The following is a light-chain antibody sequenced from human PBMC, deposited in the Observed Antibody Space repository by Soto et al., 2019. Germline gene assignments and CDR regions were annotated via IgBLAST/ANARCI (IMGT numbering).Light chain of an antibody. CDR2: DVS. CDR1: SSDVGNYNY. CDR3: SSYTSSRTCV. Sequence: QSVLTQPASVSGSPGQSITISCTGTSSDVGNYNYVSWYQQHPGKAPKLMIYDVSNRPSGVSNRFSGSKSGNTASLTISGLQAEDEADYYCSSYTSSRTCVFATGTKLTVL. V-gene: IGLV2-14*01. J-gene: IGLJ1*01.